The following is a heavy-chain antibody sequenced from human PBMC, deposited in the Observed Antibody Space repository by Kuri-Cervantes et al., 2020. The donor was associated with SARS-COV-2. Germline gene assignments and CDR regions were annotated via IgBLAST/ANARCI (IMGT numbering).Heavy chain of an antibody. Sequence: GGSLRLSCAASGFTFSSYAMHWVRQAPGKGLEWVAVISYDGSNKYYADSVKGRFTISRDNSKNTLYLQMNSLRAEDTAVYYCARDLFGGGGYYYGMDVWGQGTTVTGSS. CDR2: ISYDGSNK. CDR1: GFTFSSYA. V-gene: IGHV3-30-3*01. J-gene: IGHJ6*02. D-gene: IGHD4-23*01. CDR3: ARDLFGGGGYYYGMDV.